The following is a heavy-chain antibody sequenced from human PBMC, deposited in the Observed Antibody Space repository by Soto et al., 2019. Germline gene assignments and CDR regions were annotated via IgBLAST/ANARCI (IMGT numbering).Heavy chain of an antibody. V-gene: IGHV3-11*01. Sequence: GGSLRLSCAASGFTFSDYYMSWIRQAPGKGLEWVSYISSSGSTIYYADSVKGRFTISRDNAKNSLYLQMNSLRAEDTAVYYCARWSYCSGGSCSEYSYYGMDVWGQGTTVTVSS. J-gene: IGHJ6*02. CDR1: GFTFSDYY. CDR3: ARWSYCSGGSCSEYSYYGMDV. CDR2: ISSSGSTI. D-gene: IGHD2-15*01.